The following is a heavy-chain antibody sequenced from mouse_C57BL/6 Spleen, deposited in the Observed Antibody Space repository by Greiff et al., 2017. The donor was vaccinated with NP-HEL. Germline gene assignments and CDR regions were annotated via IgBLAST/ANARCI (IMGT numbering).Heavy chain of an antibody. V-gene: IGHV5-4*01. Sequence: DVQLVESGGGLVKPGGSLKLSCAASGFTFSSYAMSWVRQTPEKRLEWVATISDGGSYTYYPDNVKGRFTISRDNAKNNLYLQMSHLKSEDTAMYYCAREDTTVVAPFDYWGQGTTLTVSS. CDR2: ISDGGSYT. CDR1: GFTFSSYA. D-gene: IGHD1-1*01. J-gene: IGHJ2*01. CDR3: AREDTTVVAPFDY.